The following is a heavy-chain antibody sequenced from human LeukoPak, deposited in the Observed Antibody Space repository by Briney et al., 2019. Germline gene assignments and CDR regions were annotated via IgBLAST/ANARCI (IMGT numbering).Heavy chain of an antibody. CDR2: IIPIFGTA. CDR3: ARGGGFDFWADYYYYMDV. Sequence: ASVKVSCKASGCTFRSYAISWVRQAPGQGLEWMGGIIPIFGTANYAQKFQGRVTITTDESTSTAYMELSSLRSEDTAVYYCARGGGFDFWADYYYYMDVWGKGTTVTVSS. V-gene: IGHV1-69*05. CDR1: GCTFRSYA. D-gene: IGHD3/OR15-3a*01. J-gene: IGHJ6*03.